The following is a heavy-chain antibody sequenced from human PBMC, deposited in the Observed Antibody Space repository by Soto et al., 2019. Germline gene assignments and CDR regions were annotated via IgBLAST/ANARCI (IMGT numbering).Heavy chain of an antibody. CDR1: GFTFSSYA. D-gene: IGHD6-6*01. V-gene: IGHV3-23*01. Sequence: ELQLLESGGGLVQPGGSLRLSCAASGFTFSSYAMSWVRQAPGKGLEWVSAISGSGGSTYYADSVKVRFTISRDNSKKTLYLQMNSLRAEDTAVYYCAKGRSSGIESTEWGQGTLLNVSS. J-gene: IGHJ4*02. CDR2: ISGSGGST. CDR3: AKGRSSGIESTE.